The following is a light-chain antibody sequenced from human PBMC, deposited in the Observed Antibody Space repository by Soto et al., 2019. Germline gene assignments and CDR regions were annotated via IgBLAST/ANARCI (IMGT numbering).Light chain of an antibody. CDR3: CSYAAYVV. J-gene: IGLJ2*01. V-gene: IGLV2-23*01. Sequence: SALTQPASVSGSPGQSITISCTGTSSDVGSYNLVSWYQQHPGKAPKLMIYEGSKRPSGVSNRFSGSKSGNTASLTISGLQAEDEADYYCCSYAAYVVFGGGTKVTVL. CDR2: EGS. CDR1: SSDVGSYNL.